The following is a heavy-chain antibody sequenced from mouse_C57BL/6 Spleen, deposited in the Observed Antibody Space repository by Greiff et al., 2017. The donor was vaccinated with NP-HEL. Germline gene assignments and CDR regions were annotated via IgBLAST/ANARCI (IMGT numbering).Heavy chain of an antibody. CDR2: IHPNSGST. CDR3: ARDWDLYAMDY. V-gene: IGHV1-64*01. D-gene: IGHD4-1*01. CDR1: GYTFTSYW. J-gene: IGHJ4*01. Sequence: QVQLQQSGAELVKPGASVKLSCKASGYTFTSYWMHWVKQRPGQGLEWIGMIHPNSGSTNYNEKFKSKATLTVDKSSSTAYMQLSSLTSEDSAVYYCARDWDLYAMDYWGQGTSVTVSS.